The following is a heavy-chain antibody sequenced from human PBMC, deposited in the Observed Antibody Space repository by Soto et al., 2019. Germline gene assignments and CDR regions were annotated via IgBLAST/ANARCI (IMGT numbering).Heavy chain of an antibody. V-gene: IGHV1-24*01. CDR3: ATSAGDFIGGRKYYYYYGMDV. D-gene: IGHD3-16*02. CDR2: FDPEDGET. CDR1: GYTLTELS. Sequence: GASVKVSCKVSGYTLTELSMHWVRQAPGKGLEWMGGFDPEDGETIYAQKFQGRVTMTEDTSTDTAYMELSSLRSEDTAVYYCATSAGDFIGGRKYYYYYGMDVWGQGTTVTVSS. J-gene: IGHJ6*02.